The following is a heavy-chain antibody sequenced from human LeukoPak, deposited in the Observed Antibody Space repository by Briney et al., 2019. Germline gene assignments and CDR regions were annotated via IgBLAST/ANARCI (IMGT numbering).Heavy chain of an antibody. J-gene: IGHJ4*02. D-gene: IGHD3-10*01. CDR3: ARGDLLITMVRGADFDY. CDR2: IYYSGST. CDR1: GGSISSYY. V-gene: IGHV4-59*01. Sequence: SETLSLTCTVSGGSISSYYWSWIRQPPGKGLEWIGYIYYSGSTNYNPSLKSRVTISVDTSKNQFSLRLSSVTAADTAVYYCARGDLLITMVRGADFDYWGQGTLVTVSS.